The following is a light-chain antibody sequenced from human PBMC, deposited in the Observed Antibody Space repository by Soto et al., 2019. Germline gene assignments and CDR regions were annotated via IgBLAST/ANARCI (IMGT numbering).Light chain of an antibody. V-gene: IGKV1-5*01. CDR2: GAS. J-gene: IGKJ1*01. CDR3: QHYNTYPWT. CDR1: QSISSW. Sequence: DTQMTQSPSTLSASIGDRVTITCRASQSISSWLAWYQQKPGKAPQLLIYGASILHNGVPSRFSGSGSGTEFTLTISSLQPGDFATYYCQHYNTYPWTFGQGTKVDIK.